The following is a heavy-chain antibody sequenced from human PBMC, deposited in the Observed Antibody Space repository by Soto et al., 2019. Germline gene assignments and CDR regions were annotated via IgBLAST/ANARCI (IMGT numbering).Heavy chain of an antibody. CDR1: GYTFTSYA. D-gene: IGHD3-22*01. CDR3: ARPYYDSSDYYYTQHWGYFQH. Sequence: GSSVKVSCKASGYTFTSYAMHWVRQAPGQRLEWMGWINAGNGNTKYSQKFQGRVTITRDTSASTAYMELSSLRSEDTAVYYCARPYYDSSDYYYTQHWGYFQHCGQGTLVTVSS. CDR2: INAGNGNT. V-gene: IGHV1-3*01. J-gene: IGHJ1*01.